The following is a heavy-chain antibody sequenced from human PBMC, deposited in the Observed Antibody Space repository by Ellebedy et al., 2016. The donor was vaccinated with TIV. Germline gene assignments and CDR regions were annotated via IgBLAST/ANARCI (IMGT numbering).Heavy chain of an antibody. CDR2: IKNDGTYT. Sequence: GGSLRPSXAASGFSFSTYWMHWVGQAPGKGLVWVSHIKNDGTYTNNADSVRGRFTLSRNNAKNRLYLQMNILRADHTAVYYCAAAFEFWGQGTMVSVSS. J-gene: IGHJ3*01. CDR3: AAAFEF. V-gene: IGHV3-74*01. CDR1: GFSFSTYW.